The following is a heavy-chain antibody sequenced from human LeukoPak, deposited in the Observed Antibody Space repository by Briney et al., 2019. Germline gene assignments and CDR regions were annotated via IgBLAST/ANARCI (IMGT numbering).Heavy chain of an antibody. Sequence: GGSLRLSCTASGFTFSDYYMSWIRQAPGKGLEWVSYISSSGSTIYYADSVKGRFTISRDNAKNSLYLQMNSLRAEDTAVYYCARTSSGGSCYLDYWGQGTLVTVSS. D-gene: IGHD2-15*01. V-gene: IGHV3-11*04. CDR2: ISSSGSTI. CDR3: ARTSSGGSCYLDY. J-gene: IGHJ4*02. CDR1: GFTFSDYY.